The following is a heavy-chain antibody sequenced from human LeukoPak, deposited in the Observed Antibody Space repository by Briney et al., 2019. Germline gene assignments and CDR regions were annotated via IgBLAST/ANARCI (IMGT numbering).Heavy chain of an antibody. CDR1: GFTFSNYW. Sequence: GGSLRLSCAASGFTFSNYWMTWSRRAPGRGLGWVGNIKEEGSEKNYVDSVKGRFTISRDNAKNSLYLQMSSLRAEDTAVYYCARDRITEIGDQGTLVTVSS. CDR3: ARDRITEI. CDR2: IKEEGSEK. V-gene: IGHV3-7*01. D-gene: IGHD1-14*01. J-gene: IGHJ4*02.